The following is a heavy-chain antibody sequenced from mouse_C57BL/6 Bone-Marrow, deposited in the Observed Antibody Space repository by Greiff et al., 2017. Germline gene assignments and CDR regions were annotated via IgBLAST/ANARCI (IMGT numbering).Heavy chain of an antibody. J-gene: IGHJ2*01. V-gene: IGHV1-81*01. Sequence: VQLQESGAELARPGASVKLSCKASGYTFTSYGISWVKQRTGQGLEWIGEIYPRSGNTYYNEKFKGKATLTADKSSSTAYMELRSLTSEDSAVYFCARLDDDYYYFDYWGQGTTLTVSS. CDR2: IYPRSGNT. D-gene: IGHD2-3*01. CDR3: ARLDDDYYYFDY. CDR1: GYTFTSYG.